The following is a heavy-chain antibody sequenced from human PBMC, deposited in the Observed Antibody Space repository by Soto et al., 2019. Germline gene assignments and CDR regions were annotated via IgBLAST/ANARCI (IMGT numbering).Heavy chain of an antibody. CDR3: ARQPHRITIFGVVIIDYYYYYGMDV. J-gene: IGHJ6*02. V-gene: IGHV4-39*01. D-gene: IGHD3-3*01. CDR2: IYYSGST. Sequence: QLQLQESGPGLVKPSETLSLTCTVSGGSISSSSYYWGWIRQPPGKGLEWIGSIYYSGSTYYNPSLKSRVTISVDTSKNQFSLKLSSVTAADTAVYYCARQPHRITIFGVVIIDYYYYYGMDVWGQGTTVTVSS. CDR1: GGSISSSSYY.